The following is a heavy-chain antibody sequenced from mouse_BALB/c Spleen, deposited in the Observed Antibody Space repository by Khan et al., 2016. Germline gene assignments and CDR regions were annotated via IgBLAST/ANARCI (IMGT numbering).Heavy chain of an antibody. CDR3: DRDDQDYDAWCAY. V-gene: IGHV2-9*02. CDR2: IWAGGST. J-gene: IGHJ3*01. Sequence: QVQLKESGPGLVAPSQSLSITCTVSGFSLTNSGVHWVRQPPRKGLDWLGVIWAGGSTDHNSALMSRLCTTRDTTQNQINYKMNRVQTENAAMYNVDRDDQDYDAWCAYWGQGTLVTVSA. D-gene: IGHD1-1*01. CDR1: GFSLTNSG.